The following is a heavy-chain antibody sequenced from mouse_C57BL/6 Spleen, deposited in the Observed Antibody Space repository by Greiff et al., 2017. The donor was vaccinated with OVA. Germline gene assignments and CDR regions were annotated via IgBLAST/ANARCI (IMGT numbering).Heavy chain of an antibody. D-gene: IGHD1-1*01. V-gene: IGHV5-4*01. CDR2: ISDGGSYT. J-gene: IGHJ3*01. CDR1: GFTFSSYA. CDR3: ARDEHYYGSSPWFAY. Sequence: EVKLVESGGGLVKPGGSLKLSCAASGFTFSSYAMSWVRQTPEKRLEWVATISDGGSYTYYQDNVKGRFTIYRDNAKNNLYLQMSHLKSEDTAMDYCARDEHYYGSSPWFAYWGQGTLVTVSA.